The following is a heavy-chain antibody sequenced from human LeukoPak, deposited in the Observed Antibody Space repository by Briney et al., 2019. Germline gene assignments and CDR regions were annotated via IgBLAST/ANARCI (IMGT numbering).Heavy chain of an antibody. J-gene: IGHJ4*02. CDR2: MYYSGST. CDR1: GDSIMSTSYY. Sequence: SETLSLTCTVSGDSIMSTSYYWGWIRQPPGKGLEWIGSMYYSGSTYYNPSLKSRVTISVDTSKNKFSLKLSSVTAADTAVYYCARQGGYSSSPDFWGQGTLVTVSS. D-gene: IGHD6-13*01. CDR3: ARQGGYSSSPDF. V-gene: IGHV4-39*01.